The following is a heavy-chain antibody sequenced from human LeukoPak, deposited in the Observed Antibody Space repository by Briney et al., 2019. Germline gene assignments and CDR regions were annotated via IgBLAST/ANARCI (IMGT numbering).Heavy chain of an antibody. CDR1: GGSFSGYY. Sequence: SETLSLTCAVYGGSFSGYYWSWIRQHPGKGLEWIGYISYSGSTYYNPSLKSRVTISVDTSKDQFSLMLTSVTAADTAVYYCARGAGNFDLWGRGTLVTVSS. CDR3: ARGAGNFDL. J-gene: IGHJ2*01. CDR2: ISYSGST. V-gene: IGHV4-31*11. D-gene: IGHD3-10*01.